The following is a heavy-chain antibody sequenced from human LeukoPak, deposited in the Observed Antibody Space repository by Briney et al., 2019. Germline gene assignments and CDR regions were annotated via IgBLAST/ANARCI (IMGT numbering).Heavy chain of an antibody. Sequence: SETLSLTCTVSGGSISSSSYYWGWIRQPPGKGLEWIGSIYYSGSTYYNPSLKSRVTMSVDTSKNQFSLKLSSVTAADTAVYYCARDYGSGVDYWGQGTLVTVSS. CDR1: GGSISSSSYY. J-gene: IGHJ4*02. CDR2: IYYSGST. D-gene: IGHD3-10*01. V-gene: IGHV4-39*07. CDR3: ARDYGSGVDY.